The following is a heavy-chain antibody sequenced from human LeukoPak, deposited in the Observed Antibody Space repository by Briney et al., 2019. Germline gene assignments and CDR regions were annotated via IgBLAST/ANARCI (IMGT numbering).Heavy chain of an antibody. CDR1: GFTFSDYY. CDR3: ARGARWAYYFDY. D-gene: IGHD4-23*01. V-gene: IGHV3-11*01. J-gene: IGHJ4*02. CDR2: ISTRDNTI. Sequence: AGGSLRLSCTASGFTFSDYYMSWIRQTPGKGLEWLSYISTRDNTIQYADSVKGRFTISRDNANNSVFLQMNNLRAEDSAIYYCARGARWAYYFDYWGQGSLVTVSS.